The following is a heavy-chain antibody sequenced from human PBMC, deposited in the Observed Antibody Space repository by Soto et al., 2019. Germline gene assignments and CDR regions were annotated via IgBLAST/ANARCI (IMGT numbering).Heavy chain of an antibody. J-gene: IGHJ4*02. CDR2: IYYSGRT. V-gene: IGHV4-59*01. CDR3: ARDTSSGWPDY. Sequence: QVQLQESGPGLVKPSETLSLTCTVSGGSISSYYWSWIRQPPGKGLEWIGYIYYSGRTNYNPSLKSXXTXSXXTSKNQFSLKLSSVTAADTAVYYCARDTSSGWPDYWGQGTLVTVSS. D-gene: IGHD6-19*01. CDR1: GGSISSYY.